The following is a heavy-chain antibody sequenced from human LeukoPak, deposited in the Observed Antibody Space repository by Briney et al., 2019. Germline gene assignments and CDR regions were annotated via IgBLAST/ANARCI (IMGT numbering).Heavy chain of an antibody. Sequence: SETLSLTCTVSGGSISSYYWSWIRQPPGKGLEWIAYISDIGSINYNPSLKSRVTILLDTSKNQFSLKLSSVTAADTAVYYCAGHHPRNTVDFWGQGTLVTVSS. V-gene: IGHV4-59*08. D-gene: IGHD2-8*02. CDR3: AGHHPRNTVDF. CDR2: ISDIGSI. J-gene: IGHJ4*02. CDR1: GGSISSYY.